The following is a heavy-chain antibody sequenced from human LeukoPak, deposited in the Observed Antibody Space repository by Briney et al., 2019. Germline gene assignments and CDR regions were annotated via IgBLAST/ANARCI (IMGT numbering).Heavy chain of an antibody. CDR1: GFTFSSYA. D-gene: IGHD1-26*01. J-gene: IGHJ4*02. V-gene: IGHV3-30-3*01. CDR3: ARGSDTGATGYFDY. Sequence: GRSLRLSCAASGFTFSSYAMHWVRQAPGKGLEWVAVISYDGSNKYYADSVKGRFTISRDNSKNTLYLQMNSLRAEDTAVYYCARGSDTGATGYFDYWGQGTLVTVSS. CDR2: ISYDGSNK.